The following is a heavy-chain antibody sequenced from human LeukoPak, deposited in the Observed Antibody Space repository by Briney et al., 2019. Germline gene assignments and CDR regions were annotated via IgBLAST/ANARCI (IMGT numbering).Heavy chain of an antibody. Sequence: GGSLRLSCGASGLTLSRYAVNWVRQAPGRGLEWVSYISPTGDSTLNAEPVKGRFSVSRDNSKNMVYLQMDGLRAEDTATYFCVRKFYFYMEFWGKGATVSVSS. CDR2: ISPTGDST. J-gene: IGHJ6*03. V-gene: IGHV3-23*01. CDR1: GLTLSRYA. CDR3: VRKFYFYMEF.